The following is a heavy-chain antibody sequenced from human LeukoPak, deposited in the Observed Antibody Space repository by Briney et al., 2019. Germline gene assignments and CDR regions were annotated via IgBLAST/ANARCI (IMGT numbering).Heavy chain of an antibody. D-gene: IGHD2-21*01. CDR1: GFTFSTYD. CDR2: ISYDGSDK. J-gene: IGHJ4*02. CDR3: ARLDPLGLQIRAGGLDY. V-gene: IGHV3-30*03. Sequence: GRSLRLSCAASGFTFSTYDMHWVRQAPGKGLEWVAIISYDGSDKYYADSVKGRFTISRDNSKNTLYLQMNSLRAEDTAVYYCARLDPLGLQIRAGGLDYWGQGTLVTVSS.